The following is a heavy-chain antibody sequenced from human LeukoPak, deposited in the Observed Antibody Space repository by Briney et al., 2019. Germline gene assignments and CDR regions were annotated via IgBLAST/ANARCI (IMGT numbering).Heavy chain of an antibody. CDR3: AKYGPQKRGGSPFDY. CDR2: IRDSGSST. D-gene: IGHD3-16*01. J-gene: IGHJ4*02. V-gene: IGHV3-23*01. CDR1: GFTFSSYA. Sequence: PGGSLRLSCAASGFTFSSYAMSWVRQAPGKGLEWVSAIRDSGSSTHYADSVKGRFTTSRDNSKNTLFLQMNSLRAEDTAIYYCAKYGPQKRGGSPFDYWGQGALSPSPQ.